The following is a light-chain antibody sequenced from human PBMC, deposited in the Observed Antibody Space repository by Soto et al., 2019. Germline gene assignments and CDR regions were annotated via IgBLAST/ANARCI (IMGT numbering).Light chain of an antibody. CDR1: QNIGNY. CDR2: AAS. Sequence: DIRLTQSPSSLSASVGDRVTITCRASQNIGNYLNWYQEKSGKAPKLLIYAASSLPSDVPPRFSGSGSGADSTLTISSLQPEDFATYYCQQGNSVPLTFGGGTKVEIK. J-gene: IGKJ4*01. CDR3: QQGNSVPLT. V-gene: IGKV1-39*01.